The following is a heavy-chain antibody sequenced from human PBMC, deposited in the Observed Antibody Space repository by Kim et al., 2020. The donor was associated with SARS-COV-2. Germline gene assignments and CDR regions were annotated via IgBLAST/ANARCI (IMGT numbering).Heavy chain of an antibody. J-gene: IGHJ5*02. D-gene: IGHD2-15*01. CDR1: GGSFSGYY. CDR2: INHSGST. CDR3: ARGNQWWFGTNWFDP. V-gene: IGHV4-34*01. Sequence: SETLSLTCAVYGGSFSGYYWSWIRQPPGKGLEWIGEINHSGSTNYNPSLKSRVTISVDTSKNQFSLKLSSVTAADTAVYYCARGNQWWFGTNWFDPWGQGTLVTVSS.